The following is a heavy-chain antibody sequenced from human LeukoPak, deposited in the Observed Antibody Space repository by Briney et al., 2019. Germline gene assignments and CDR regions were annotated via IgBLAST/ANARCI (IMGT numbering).Heavy chain of an antibody. CDR1: GGTFSSYA. CDR3: ASRKRFTAMDLSLSPFDY. D-gene: IGHD5-18*01. V-gene: IGHV1-69*01. CDR2: IIPIFGTT. Sequence: SMKVSCEASGGTFSSYAISWLRQAPGQGLEWMGGIIPIFGTTNYAQKFQGRVTITADESASTAYMDLSSLRSEDTAVYYCASRKRFTAMDLSLSPFDYWGQGTLVTVSS. J-gene: IGHJ4*02.